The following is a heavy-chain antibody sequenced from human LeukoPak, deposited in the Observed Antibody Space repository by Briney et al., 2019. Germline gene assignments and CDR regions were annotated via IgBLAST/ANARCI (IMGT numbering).Heavy chain of an antibody. CDR1: GLSFSTYE. CDR3: ARAQDPTILSYFDY. J-gene: IGHJ4*02. Sequence: GGSLRLSCAASGLSFSTYEMNWVRQAPGKGLEWVSYISSSASTIYYADSVKGRFTISRDNAKNSLYLQMNSLRDEDTAVYYCARAQDPTILSYFDYWGQGTLVTVSS. D-gene: IGHD5-24*01. V-gene: IGHV3-48*03. CDR2: ISSSASTI.